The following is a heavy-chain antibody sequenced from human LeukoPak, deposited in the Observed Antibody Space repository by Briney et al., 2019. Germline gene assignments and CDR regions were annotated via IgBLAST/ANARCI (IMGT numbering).Heavy chain of an antibody. CDR1: GFTFSSYS. Sequence: GGSLTLSCAASGFTFSSYSMDWVRQAPGKGLEWVSYISSSGSTIYYADSVKGRFTLSRDSAKTSVYLQMNSLRPEDTAVYYCAREIRGAVGSYWGQGNLVTVSS. D-gene: IGHD1-26*01. CDR2: ISSSGSTI. V-gene: IGHV3-48*04. J-gene: IGHJ4*02. CDR3: AREIRGAVGSY.